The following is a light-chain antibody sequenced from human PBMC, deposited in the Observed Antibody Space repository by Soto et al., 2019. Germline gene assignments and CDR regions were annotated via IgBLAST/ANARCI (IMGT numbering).Light chain of an antibody. CDR3: CSYASSSYYV. CDR2: EGT. CDR1: TSDVGGYNL. Sequence: QAARTQPASVSGSPGQSITISCSGTTSDVGGYNLVSWYQQHTAKAPKLLIYEGTQRPSGVSSRFSGSKSGNTASLTISGLQAEEEADYYCCSYASSSYYVFGTGTKVTXL. J-gene: IGLJ1*01. V-gene: IGLV2-23*01.